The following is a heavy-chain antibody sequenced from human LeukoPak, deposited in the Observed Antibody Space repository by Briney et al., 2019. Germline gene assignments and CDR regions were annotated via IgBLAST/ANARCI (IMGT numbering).Heavy chain of an antibody. CDR3: ASSPNYDFWTGSGGY. V-gene: IGHV1-69*01. CDR1: GGTFSSYA. Sequence: SVKVSCKASGGTFSSYAISWVRQAPGQGLEWMGGIIPIFGTANYAQKFQGRVTITADESTSTAYMELSSLRSEDTAVYYCASSPNYDFWTGSGGYWGQGTLSPSPQ. J-gene: IGHJ4*02. CDR2: IIPIFGTA. D-gene: IGHD3/OR15-3a*01.